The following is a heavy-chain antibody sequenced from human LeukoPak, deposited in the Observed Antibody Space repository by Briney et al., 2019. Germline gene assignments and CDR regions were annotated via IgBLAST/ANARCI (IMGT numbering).Heavy chain of an antibody. CDR1: GDSVSSNGAG. CDR3: ARGGLVRGNLISWIGFDI. J-gene: IGHJ3*02. CDR2: TYDRSKWYY. Sequence: SQTLSLTCAISGDSVSSNGAGWGWIRQSPSRGLEWLVRTYDRSKWYYDYGESVRGRTTINANTVKNQFSLQLNSVTPEDKAFYFCARGGLVRGNLISWIGFDIWGRGMMVTVS. V-gene: IGHV6-1*01. D-gene: IGHD3-10*01.